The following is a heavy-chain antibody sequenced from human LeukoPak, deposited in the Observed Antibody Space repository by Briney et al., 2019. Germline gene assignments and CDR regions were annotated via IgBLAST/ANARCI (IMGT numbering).Heavy chain of an antibody. D-gene: IGHD1-26*01. CDR1: GGSISSYY. CDR2: IYHSGST. V-gene: IGHV4-59*08. J-gene: IGHJ4*02. Sequence: PSETLSLTCAVSGGSISSYYWSWIRQPPGKGLEWIGYIYHSGSTDYNPSLKSRVTISVGTSKNQFSLKLSSVTAADTAVYYCARRTVGATVFDYWGQGALVTVSS. CDR3: ARRTVGATVFDY.